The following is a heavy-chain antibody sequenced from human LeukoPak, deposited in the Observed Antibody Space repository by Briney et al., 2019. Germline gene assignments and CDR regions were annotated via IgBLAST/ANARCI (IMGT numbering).Heavy chain of an antibody. Sequence: GGSLRLSCAASGFTFSSYGMSWVRQAPGKGLEWVSAISGSGGSTYYADSVKGRFTISRDNAKNSLYLQMNSLRAEDTAVYYCARDSADGYNVFDYWGQGTLVTVSS. CDR2: ISGSGGST. J-gene: IGHJ4*02. D-gene: IGHD5-24*01. CDR1: GFTFSSYG. V-gene: IGHV3-23*01. CDR3: ARDSADGYNVFDY.